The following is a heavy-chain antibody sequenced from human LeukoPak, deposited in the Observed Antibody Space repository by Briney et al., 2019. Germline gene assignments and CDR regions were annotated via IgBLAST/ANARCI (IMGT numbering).Heavy chain of an antibody. D-gene: IGHD6-13*01. V-gene: IGHV4-59*12. CDR1: GGSISSYY. J-gene: IGHJ6*03. CDR3: ARDFGSSWYVGYYYYMDV. Sequence: SETLSLTCTVSGGSISSYYWNWIRQPPGKGLEWIGYIYYSGSTYYNPSLKSRVTISVDTSKNQFSLKLSSVTAADTAVYYCARDFGSSWYVGYYYYMDVWGKGTTVTISS. CDR2: IYYSGST.